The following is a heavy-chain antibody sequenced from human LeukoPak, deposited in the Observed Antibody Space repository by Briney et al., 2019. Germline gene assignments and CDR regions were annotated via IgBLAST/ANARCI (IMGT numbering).Heavy chain of an antibody. V-gene: IGHV4-39*01. D-gene: IGHD3-22*01. J-gene: IGHJ5*02. CDR1: GGSISSSSYY. CDR2: IYYSGST. CDR3: ARPGPYYDSSGYYYNWFDP. Sequence: PSETLSLTCTVSGGSISSSSYYWGWIRQPPGKGLEWIVSIYYSGSTYYNPSLKSRVTISVDTSKNQFSLKLSSVTAADTAVYYCARPGPYYDSSGYYYNWFDPWGQGTLVTVSS.